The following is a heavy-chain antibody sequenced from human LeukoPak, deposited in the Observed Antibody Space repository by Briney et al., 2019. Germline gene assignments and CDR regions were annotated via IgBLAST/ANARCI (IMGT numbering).Heavy chain of an antibody. CDR2: INSDGSST. CDR1: GFTFSSYW. J-gene: IGHJ4*02. CDR3: ARDRSAKDDYGDYSLDY. V-gene: IGHV3-74*01. Sequence: PGGSLRLSCAASGFTFSSYWMHWVRQAPGKGLVWVSRINSDGSSTSYADSVKGRFTISRDNAKNTLYLQMNSLRAEDTAVYYRARDRSAKDDYGDYSLDYWGQGTLVTVSS. D-gene: IGHD4-17*01.